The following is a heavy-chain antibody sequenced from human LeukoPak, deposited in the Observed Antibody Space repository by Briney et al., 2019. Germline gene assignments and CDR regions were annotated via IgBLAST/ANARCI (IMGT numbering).Heavy chain of an antibody. CDR3: ARGVTFEY. CDR2: VYHTGST. V-gene: IGHV4-59*01. CDR1: GGSIYNYY. Sequence: SETLSLTCTVSGGSIYNYYWSWVRQPPGKGLEWIGYVYHTGSTTHNPSLKSRVTISVDTSKKEFSLKLTFVTAADTAIYYCARGVTFEYWGQGILVTVSS. J-gene: IGHJ4*02.